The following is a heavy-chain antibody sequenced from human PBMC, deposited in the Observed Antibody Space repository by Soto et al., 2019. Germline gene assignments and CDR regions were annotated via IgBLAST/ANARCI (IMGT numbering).Heavy chain of an antibody. Sequence: GGSLRLSCAASGFTFTSYAMSWVRQAPGKGLEWVATISATGGSTYYADSVKGRFTISRDNSKNTLYLQMNGLRVEDTAVYYCAKDRLAGNFDYWGQGTQVTVSS. CDR1: GFTFTSYA. CDR2: ISATGGST. V-gene: IGHV3-23*01. J-gene: IGHJ4*02. CDR3: AKDRLAGNFDY.